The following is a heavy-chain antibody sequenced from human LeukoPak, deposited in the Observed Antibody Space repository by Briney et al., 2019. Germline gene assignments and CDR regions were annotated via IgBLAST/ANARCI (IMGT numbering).Heavy chain of an antibody. CDR2: INTSGGST. J-gene: IGHJ4*02. D-gene: IGHD1-14*01. V-gene: IGHV3-23*01. CDR1: GFTFSSYA. Sequence: GALRLSCAASGFTFSSYAMSWVRQAPGKGLEWVSGINTSGGSTAYADSVKGRFTISRDNSKNTLYLQMNSLRAEDTAVYYCAKRPDVFDYWGQGTLVTVSS. CDR3: AKRPDVFDY.